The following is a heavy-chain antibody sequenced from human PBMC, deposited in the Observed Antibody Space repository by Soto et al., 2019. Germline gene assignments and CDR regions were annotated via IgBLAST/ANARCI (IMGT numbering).Heavy chain of an antibody. J-gene: IGHJ5*02. CDR2: INPDGREK. CDR3: ARDSTVPAGGQDL. D-gene: IGHD4-4*01. Sequence: GGSLRLSCAPSGFTFSTYWMSWVRQAPGKGLEWVANINPDGREKYSVDSVKGRFTISRDNAKNSLYLQLNSLRAEDTAVYYCARDSTVPAGGQDLWGQGTLVTVSS. CDR1: GFTFSTYW. V-gene: IGHV3-7*01.